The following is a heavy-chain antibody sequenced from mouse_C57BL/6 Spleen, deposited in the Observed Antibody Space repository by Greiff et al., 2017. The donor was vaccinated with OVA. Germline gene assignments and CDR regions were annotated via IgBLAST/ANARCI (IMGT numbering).Heavy chain of an antibody. V-gene: IGHV3-6*01. D-gene: IGHD4-1*01. J-gene: IGHJ1*03. CDR3: ASGWDKYFDV. CDR2: ISYDGSN. Sequence: EVKLQESGPGLVKPSQSLSLTCSVTGYSITSGYYWNWIRQFPGNKLEWMGYISYDGSNNYNPSLKNRSSITRDTSKNQFFLKLNSVTTEDTATYYCASGWDKYFDVWGTGTTVTVSS. CDR1: GYSITSGYY.